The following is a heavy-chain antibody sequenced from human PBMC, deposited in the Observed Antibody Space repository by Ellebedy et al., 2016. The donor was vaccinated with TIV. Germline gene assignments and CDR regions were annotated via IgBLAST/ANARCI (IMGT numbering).Heavy chain of an antibody. D-gene: IGHD1-26*01. Sequence: LRLXCAVSGGSISSGGYSWSWIRQPPGKGLEWIGYIYHSGSTYYNPSLKSRVTISVDTSKNQFSLKLSSVTAADTAVYYCARDPLAAVGATGAFDIWGQGTMVTVSS. CDR3: ARDPLAAVGATGAFDI. J-gene: IGHJ3*02. CDR1: GGSISSGGYS. V-gene: IGHV4-30-2*05. CDR2: IYHSGST.